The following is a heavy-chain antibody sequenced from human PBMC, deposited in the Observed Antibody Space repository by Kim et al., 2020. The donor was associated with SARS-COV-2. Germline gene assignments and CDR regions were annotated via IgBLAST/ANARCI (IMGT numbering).Heavy chain of an antibody. V-gene: IGHV4-34*01. CDR3: ARGNGSYRGYYYYYGMDV. D-gene: IGHD1-1*01. J-gene: IGHJ6*02. Sequence: SETLSLTCAVYGGSFSGYYWSWIRQPPGKGLEWIGEINHSGSTNYNPSLKSRVTISVDTSKNQFSLKLSSVTAADTAVYYCARGNGSYRGYYYYYGMDVWGQGTTVTVSS. CDR1: GGSFSGYY. CDR2: INHSGST.